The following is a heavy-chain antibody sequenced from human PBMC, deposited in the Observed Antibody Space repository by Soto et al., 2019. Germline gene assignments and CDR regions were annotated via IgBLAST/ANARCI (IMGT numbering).Heavy chain of an antibody. CDR3: ARETYYYDSSGYRKGAFDI. CDR1: GGSISSSNW. D-gene: IGHD3-22*01. V-gene: IGHV4-4*02. Sequence: QVQLQESGPGLVKPSGTLSLTCAVSGGSISSSNWWSWVRQPPGKGLEWIGEIYHSGSTNYNPSLKRRVTISVDKSKNQFSLKLSSVTAADTAVYYCARETYYYDSSGYRKGAFDIWGQGTMVTVSS. CDR2: IYHSGST. J-gene: IGHJ3*02.